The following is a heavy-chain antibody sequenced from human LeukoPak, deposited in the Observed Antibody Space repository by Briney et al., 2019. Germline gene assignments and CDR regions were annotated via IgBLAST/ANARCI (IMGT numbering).Heavy chain of an antibody. Sequence: PGRSLRLSCAASGFTFSSYGMHWVRQTPGKGLEWVAVIWFGGSDKYYADSVKGRFTISRDNSKDTLYLQMNSLKAEDTAVYYCAKDRTTVTTFLDYWGQGTLVTVSS. CDR2: IWFGGSDK. V-gene: IGHV3-30*18. CDR3: AKDRTTVTTFLDY. CDR1: GFTFSSYG. J-gene: IGHJ4*02. D-gene: IGHD4-17*01.